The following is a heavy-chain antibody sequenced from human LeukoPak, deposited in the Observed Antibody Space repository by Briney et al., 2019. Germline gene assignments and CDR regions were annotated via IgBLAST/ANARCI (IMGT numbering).Heavy chain of an antibody. Sequence: ASVKVSCKASGGTFSSYAISWVRQAPGQGLEWMGGIIPIFGTANYAQKFQGRVTITADESTSTAFMELSSLRSEDTAVYYCARDRGGQLAGVAYWGQGTLVTVSS. D-gene: IGHD6-13*01. CDR1: GGTFSSYA. J-gene: IGHJ4*02. CDR3: ARDRGGQLAGVAY. CDR2: IIPIFGTA. V-gene: IGHV1-69*13.